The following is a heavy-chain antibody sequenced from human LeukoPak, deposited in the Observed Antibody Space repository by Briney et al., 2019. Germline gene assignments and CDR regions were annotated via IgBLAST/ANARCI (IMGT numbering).Heavy chain of an antibody. V-gene: IGHV3-11*01. CDR2: ISSSGSTI. CDR3: ARHRYCSGGSCYPGAFDY. D-gene: IGHD2-15*01. CDR1: RFTFSDYY. Sequence: GGSLRLSCAASRFTFSDYYMSWIRQAPGKGLEWVSYISSSGSTIYYADSVKGRFTISRDNAKNSLYLQMNSLRAEDTAVYYCARHRYCSGGSCYPGAFDYWGQGTLVTVSS. J-gene: IGHJ4*02.